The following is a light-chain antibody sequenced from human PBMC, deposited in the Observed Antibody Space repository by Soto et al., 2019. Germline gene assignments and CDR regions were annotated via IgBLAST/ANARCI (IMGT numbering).Light chain of an antibody. Sequence: DIQITHSPSTLSGSVLDRVTITCRASQTISSWLAWYQQKPGKAPKLLIYKASTLKSGVPSRFSGSGSGTEFTLTISSLQPDDFATYYCQNYNSYSEKFGQGTKVDIK. CDR2: KAS. V-gene: IGKV1-5*03. CDR1: QTISSW. J-gene: IGKJ1*01. CDR3: QNYNSYSEK.